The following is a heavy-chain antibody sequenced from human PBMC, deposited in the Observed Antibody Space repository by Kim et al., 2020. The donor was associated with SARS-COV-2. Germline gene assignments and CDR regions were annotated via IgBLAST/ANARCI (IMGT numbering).Heavy chain of an antibody. V-gene: IGHV2-70*11. CDR3: ARIRGTGTTGSQSYHYYMDV. D-gene: IGHD1-7*01. J-gene: IGHJ6*03. CDR2: IDWDDDK. Sequence: SGPTLVNPTQTLTLTCTFFGFSLFTSGMCVNWIRQPPGKALEWLARIDWDDDKYYNTSLKTRLTISKDTSKNQVVLTMTNMDPVDTATYYCARIRGTGTTGSQSYHYYMDVCGEGTTVAVSS. CDR1: GFSLFTSGMC.